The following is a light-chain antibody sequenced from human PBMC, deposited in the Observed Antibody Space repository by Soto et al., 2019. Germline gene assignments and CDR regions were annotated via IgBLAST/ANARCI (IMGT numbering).Light chain of an antibody. CDR1: QSVSSSY. Sequence: EIVLTQSPGTLSLSPGERVILSCRASQSVSSSYLAWYQQKPGQAPRLLIYGASSRATGIPDRFSGSGSGTDFTLTISRLEPEDFAVYYCQQYGNSPPYTFGQGTKLEIK. J-gene: IGKJ2*01. CDR2: GAS. CDR3: QQYGNSPPYT. V-gene: IGKV3-20*01.